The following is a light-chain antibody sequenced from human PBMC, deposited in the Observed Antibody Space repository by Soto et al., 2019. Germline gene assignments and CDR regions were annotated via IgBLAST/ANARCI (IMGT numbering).Light chain of an antibody. V-gene: IGLV2-14*01. Sequence: QSALTQPASVSGSPGQSITISCTGTSSDIGGYNYVSWYQQHPGKAPKLMISEVSNRPSGVSNRFSGSKSGNTASLTISGPQTEDKADYYCCSYTNTSTPFVFGTGTKVTVL. J-gene: IGLJ1*01. CDR3: CSYTNTSTPFV. CDR1: SSDIGGYNY. CDR2: EVS.